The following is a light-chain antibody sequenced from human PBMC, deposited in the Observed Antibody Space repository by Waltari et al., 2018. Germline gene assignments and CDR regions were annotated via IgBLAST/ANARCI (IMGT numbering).Light chain of an antibody. CDR1: SIGSRS. Sequence: SYVLTQPPSVSVAPGKAARITCGGNSIGSRSVHWYKQKPGQAPVLVIYYDSDRPSGIPERISGSKSGNTATLTISSVEAGDEAAYYCQLWESGSDRVVFGGGTKLTVL. CDR3: QLWESGSDRVV. CDR2: YDS. J-gene: IGLJ2*01. V-gene: IGLV3-21*01.